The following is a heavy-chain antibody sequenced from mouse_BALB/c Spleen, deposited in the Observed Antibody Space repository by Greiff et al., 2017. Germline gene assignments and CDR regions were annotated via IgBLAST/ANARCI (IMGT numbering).Heavy chain of an antibody. CDR1: GYTFTSYV. CDR2: INPYNDGT. D-gene: IGHD1-1*01. CDR3: ARGDYYGSSSFAY. J-gene: IGHJ3*01. V-gene: IGHV1-14*01. Sequence: VQLKESGPELVKPGASVKMSCKASGYTFTSYVMHWVKQKPGQGLEWIGYINPYNDGTKYNEKFKGKATLTSDKSSSTAYIELSSLTSEDSAVYYCARGDYYGSSSFAYWGQGTLVTVSA.